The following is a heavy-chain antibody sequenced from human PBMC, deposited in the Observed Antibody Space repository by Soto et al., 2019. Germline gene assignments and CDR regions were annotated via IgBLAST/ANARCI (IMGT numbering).Heavy chain of an antibody. CDR2: IIPIFGTA. D-gene: IGHD2-2*01. CDR1: AYTFTNYG. J-gene: IGHJ4*02. V-gene: IGHV1-69*06. Sequence: GASVKVSCKASAYTFTNYGISWVRQAPGQGLEWMGGIIPIFGTANYAQKFQGRVIIPGDNSRSTAYLGLSSLRSEDTAVFYWAPPYCISTSCPSDYWGQETLVTVSS. CDR3: APPYCISTSCPSDY.